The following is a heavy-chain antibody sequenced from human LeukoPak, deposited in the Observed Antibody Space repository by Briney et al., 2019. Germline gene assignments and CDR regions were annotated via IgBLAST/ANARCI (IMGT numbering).Heavy chain of an antibody. CDR2: IRSKAYDGTT. J-gene: IGHJ4*02. D-gene: IGHD3-22*01. Sequence: GGSLRLSCTASGFTFGDYALSWFRQAPGKGLEWVGFIRSKAYDGTTEYTASVEGRFTISRNDSKCIAYLQMNSLKTEDTAVYYCTSAPRRYYYYNSGYYYPHWGQGTLVTVSS. CDR3: TSAPRRYYYYNSGYYYPH. V-gene: IGHV3-49*01. CDR1: GFTFGDYA.